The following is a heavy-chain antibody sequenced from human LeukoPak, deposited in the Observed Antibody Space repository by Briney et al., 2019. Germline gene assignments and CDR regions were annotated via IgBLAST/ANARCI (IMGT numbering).Heavy chain of an antibody. CDR3: ARGSGWLIDD. Sequence: PGGSLRLSCEDSGFSFSKYYMSWVRQAPGKGVEWVANIKQDGSERFYEDSVKGRFTISRDNAKNSLYLQMNSLRVEDTAVYYCARGSGWLIDDWGQGTLVTVSS. V-gene: IGHV3-7*04. CDR2: IKQDGSER. CDR1: GFSFSKYY. D-gene: IGHD6-19*01. J-gene: IGHJ4*02.